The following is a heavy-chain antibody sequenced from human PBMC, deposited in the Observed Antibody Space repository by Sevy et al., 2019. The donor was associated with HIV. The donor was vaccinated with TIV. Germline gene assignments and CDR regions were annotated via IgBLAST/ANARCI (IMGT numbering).Heavy chain of an antibody. CDR2: ISSTGTI. J-gene: IGHJ4*02. D-gene: IGHD6-13*01. V-gene: IGHV3-11*01. CDR1: GFMFSDYY. CDR3: ARVLRGRAAGTPYFDY. Sequence: GGSLRLSCVTSGFMFSDYYMSWIRQAPGQGPEWVSHISSTGTIYYADSVKGRFTISRDSAKNSLYLQMNSLRAEDTAVYYCARVLRGRAAGTPYFDYWGQGTLVTVSS.